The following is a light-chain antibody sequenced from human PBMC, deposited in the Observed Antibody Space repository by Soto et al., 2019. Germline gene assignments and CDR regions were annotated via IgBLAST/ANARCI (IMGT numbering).Light chain of an antibody. V-gene: IGLV2-14*03. CDR3: SSFTGSNYV. CDR2: DVS. Sequence: QSALTQPASESRSPGQSITICGSGTISDVGGYNFVSWYQQYPGKAPKLMICDVSNRPSGVSNRFSGSKSGNTASLTISGLQAEDEADYSCSSFTGSNYVFGTGTKLTVL. CDR1: ISDVGGYNF. J-gene: IGLJ1*01.